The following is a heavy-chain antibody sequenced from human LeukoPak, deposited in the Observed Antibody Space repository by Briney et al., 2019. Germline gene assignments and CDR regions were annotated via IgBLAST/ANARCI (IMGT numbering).Heavy chain of an antibody. V-gene: IGHV1-24*01. Sequence: ASVKVSCKVSGYTLTELSMHWVRQAPGKGLEWMGGFDPEDGETIYAQKFQGRVTMTRDTSTSTVYMELSSLRSEDTAVYYCARGVVGATWGMDVWGQGTTVTVSS. CDR2: FDPEDGET. D-gene: IGHD1-26*01. CDR1: GYTLTELS. CDR3: ARGVVGATWGMDV. J-gene: IGHJ6*02.